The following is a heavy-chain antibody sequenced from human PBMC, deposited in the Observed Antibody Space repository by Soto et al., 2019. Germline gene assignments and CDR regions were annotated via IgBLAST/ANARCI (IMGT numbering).Heavy chain of an antibody. J-gene: IGHJ3*02. D-gene: IGHD2-2*01. V-gene: IGHV1-18*01. CDR3: ARSGAITAFDI. Sequence: ASVKVSCKASGYTFSNYGVSWVRQAPGQGLEWMGWISVYNGKTNSAQKFQGRVTMTTDTSTSIAYMELRSLRSDDTAVYYCARSGAITAFDIWGQGTMVTVSS. CDR1: GYTFSNYG. CDR2: ISVYNGKT.